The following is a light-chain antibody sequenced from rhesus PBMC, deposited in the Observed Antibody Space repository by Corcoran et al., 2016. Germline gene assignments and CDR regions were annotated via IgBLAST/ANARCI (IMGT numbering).Light chain of an antibody. Sequence: EIVLTQSPATLSLSPGERATLSCRASQSVSSSLAWYQQKPGQAPRLLISDASSRATGIPDRFSGSGSGTDVTLTISSLEPEDVGVDYCQQYSNWPYSFGQGPKWRSN. CDR3: QQYSNWPYS. J-gene: IGKJ2*01. CDR2: DAS. CDR1: QSVSSS. V-gene: IGKV3-35*01.